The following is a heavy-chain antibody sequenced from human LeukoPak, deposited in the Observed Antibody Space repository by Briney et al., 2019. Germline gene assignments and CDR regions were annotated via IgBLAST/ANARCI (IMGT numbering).Heavy chain of an antibody. CDR3: AVGYCSSCNWFDP. CDR2: INPNSGGT. CDR1: GYTFTGYY. J-gene: IGHJ5*02. D-gene: IGHD2-2*01. Sequence: GASVKVSCKASGYTFTGYYMHWVRQAPGQGLEWMGWINPNSGGTNYAQGFQGRVTMTRDTSISTAYMELSRLRSDDTAVYYCAVGYCSSCNWFDPWGQGTLVTVSS. V-gene: IGHV1-2*02.